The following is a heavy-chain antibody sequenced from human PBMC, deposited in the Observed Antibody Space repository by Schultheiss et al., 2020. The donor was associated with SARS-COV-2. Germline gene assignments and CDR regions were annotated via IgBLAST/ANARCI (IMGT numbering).Heavy chain of an antibody. Sequence: GGSLRLSCAASGFTFSSYSMNWVRQAPGKGLEYVSAISSNGGSTYYADSVKGRFTISRDNAKNSLYLQMNSLRAEDTAVYYCARDKYYDSSGYYDDYFDYWGQGTLVTVSS. J-gene: IGHJ4*02. CDR3: ARDKYYDSSGYYDDYFDY. CDR2: ISSNGGST. V-gene: IGHV3-64*04. D-gene: IGHD3-22*01. CDR1: GFTFSSYS.